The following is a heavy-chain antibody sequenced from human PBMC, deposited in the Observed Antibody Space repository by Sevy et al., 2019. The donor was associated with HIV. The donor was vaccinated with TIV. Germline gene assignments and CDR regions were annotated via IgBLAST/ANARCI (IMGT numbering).Heavy chain of an antibody. D-gene: IGHD5-18*01. CDR1: GFTFDDYA. J-gene: IGHJ5*02. CDR2: ISWNSGSI. Sequence: GGSLRLSCAASGFTFDDYAMHWVRQAPGKGLERVSGISWNSGSIGYADSVKGRFTISRDNAKNSLYLQMNSLRAEDTALYYCAKGGGYSYVPNWFDPWGQGTLVTVSS. CDR3: AKGGGYSYVPNWFDP. V-gene: IGHV3-9*01.